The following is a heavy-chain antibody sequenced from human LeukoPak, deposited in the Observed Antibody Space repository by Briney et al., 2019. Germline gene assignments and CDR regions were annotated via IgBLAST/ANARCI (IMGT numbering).Heavy chain of an antibody. CDR3: ARGYDYVWGSYLPPFGY. CDR1: GGSFSGYY. J-gene: IGHJ4*02. D-gene: IGHD3-16*02. CDR2: INRSGST. Sequence: SETLSLTCAVYGGSFSGYYWSWIRQPPGKGLEWIGEINRSGSTNYNPSLKSRVTISVDTSKNQFSLKLGSVTAADTAVYYCARGYDYVWGSYLPPFGYWGQGTLVTVSS. V-gene: IGHV4-34*01.